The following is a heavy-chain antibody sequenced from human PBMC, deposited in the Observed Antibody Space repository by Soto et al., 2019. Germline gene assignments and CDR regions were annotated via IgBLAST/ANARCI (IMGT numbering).Heavy chain of an antibody. CDR1: GGSISSYY. J-gene: IGHJ6*02. D-gene: IGHD6-19*01. V-gene: IGHV4-59*13. CDR2: IYYSGST. Sequence: PSETLSLTCTVSGGSISSYYWSWIRQPPGKGLEWIGYIYYSGSTHYNPSLKSRVTISVDTSKNQFSLKLTSVTAADTAVYYCARGGSSSGWPYYYYGMDVWGQGATVT. CDR3: ARGGSSSGWPYYYYGMDV.